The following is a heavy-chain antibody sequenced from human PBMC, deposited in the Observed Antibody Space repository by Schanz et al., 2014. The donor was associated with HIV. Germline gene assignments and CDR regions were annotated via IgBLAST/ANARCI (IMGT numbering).Heavy chain of an antibody. CDR3: ARGSGPYYYYYGMDV. V-gene: IGHV3-30-3*01. Sequence: QVQLVESGGGVVQPGRSLRLSCAVSGFTFSNYAMHWVRQAPGKGLEWVAVISHDGSNKYSADSVKGRFTISRDNSKNTLYLQMNSLRADDTAVYYCARGSGPYYYYYGMDVWGQGTTVTVSS. D-gene: IGHD3-10*01. CDR1: GFTFSNYA. J-gene: IGHJ6*02. CDR2: ISHDGSNK.